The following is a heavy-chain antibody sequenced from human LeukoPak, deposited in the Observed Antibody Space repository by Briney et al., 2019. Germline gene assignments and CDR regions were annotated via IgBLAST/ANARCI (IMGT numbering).Heavy chain of an antibody. V-gene: IGHV6-1*01. Sequence: SQTLSLTCAISGDSVSNYSADWNWIRPSPSRGLERLGRTYYRSMWYNDYAVSVKGRTANNPDTYKNQFSLQLNSVTPEDTAVYYCARAKGRSPLFDYWGQGTLVTVSS. D-gene: IGHD6-13*01. J-gene: IGHJ4*02. CDR2: TYYRSMWYN. CDR3: ARAKGRSPLFDY. CDR1: GDSVSNYSAD.